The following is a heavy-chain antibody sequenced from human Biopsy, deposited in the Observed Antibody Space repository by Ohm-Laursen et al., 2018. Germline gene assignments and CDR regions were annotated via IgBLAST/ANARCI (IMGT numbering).Heavy chain of an antibody. V-gene: IGHV4-4*07. Sequence: SDTLSLTCTVSGGPLSSYSWSWIRQPAGKGLEWIGQIYTSGITNYNPSLKSRVTTSVDTSKNKFSLRVSSVTAADTAVYYCARDRDRRGWFDPWSQGTLVTVPS. D-gene: IGHD1-14*01. CDR3: ARDRDRRGWFDP. J-gene: IGHJ5*02. CDR1: GGPLSSYS. CDR2: IYTSGIT.